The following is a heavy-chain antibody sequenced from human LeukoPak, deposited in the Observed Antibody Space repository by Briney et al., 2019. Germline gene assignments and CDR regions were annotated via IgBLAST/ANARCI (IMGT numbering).Heavy chain of an antibody. CDR2: ISSSGSDT. V-gene: IGHV3-11*01. CDR3: AKVRRITMIVVGAFDY. D-gene: IGHD3-22*01. CDR1: RLTFRDHF. J-gene: IGHJ4*02. Sequence: GGSLRLSCAASRLTFRDHFMSWIRQPPGKGLEYVSYISSSGSDTYYSDSVKGRFTVSRDNAKNSLFLQMNSLRAEDTAVYYCAKVRRITMIVVGAFDYWGQGTLVTVSS.